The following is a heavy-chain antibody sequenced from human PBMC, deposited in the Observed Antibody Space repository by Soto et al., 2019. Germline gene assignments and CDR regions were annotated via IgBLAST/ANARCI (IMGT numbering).Heavy chain of an antibody. V-gene: IGHV3-13*04. CDR2: IGTAGDT. Sequence: PGGSLRLSCAASGFIFSSHDMHWVRQATGKGLEWVSGIGTAGDTYYPGSVKGRFTISRENAKSSLYLQMNSLRAGDTAVYYCARALSGYCSDDNCPGPWFDPWGQGTLVTVSS. CDR3: ARALSGYCSDDNCPGPWFDP. D-gene: IGHD2-15*01. J-gene: IGHJ5*02. CDR1: GFIFSSHD.